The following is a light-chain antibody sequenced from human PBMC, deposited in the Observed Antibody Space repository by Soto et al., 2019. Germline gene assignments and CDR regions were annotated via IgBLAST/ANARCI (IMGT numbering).Light chain of an antibody. J-gene: IGKJ4*01. CDR1: QSISSY. Sequence: DIQMTQSPSSLSASVGDRVTITCRASQSISSYLHWYKQKRGKAPKLLIYAASSLQSGVPSRFSGSGSGTDFTLTISSLQPEVFATYYCQRSFSTPLTFGGGTKVEIK. V-gene: IGKV1-39*01. CDR2: AAS. CDR3: QRSFSTPLT.